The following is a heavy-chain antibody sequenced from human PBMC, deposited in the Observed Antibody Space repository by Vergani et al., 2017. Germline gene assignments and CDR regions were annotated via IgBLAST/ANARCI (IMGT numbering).Heavy chain of an antibody. V-gene: IGHV3-20*04. CDR1: GFTFDDYG. Sequence: EVQLVESGGGVVRPWGSLRLSCAASGFTFDDYGMSWVRQAPGKGLEWVSGINWNGGSTGYADSVKGRFTISRDNAKNSLYLQMNSLRAEDTALYYCARERNAYYDLWSGDYTQYYFDYWGQGTLVTVSS. J-gene: IGHJ4*02. CDR3: ARERNAYYDLWSGDYTQYYFDY. CDR2: INWNGGST. D-gene: IGHD3-3*01.